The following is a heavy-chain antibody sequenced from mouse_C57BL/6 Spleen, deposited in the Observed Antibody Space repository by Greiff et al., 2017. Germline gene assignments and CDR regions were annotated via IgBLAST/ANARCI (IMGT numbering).Heavy chain of an antibody. D-gene: IGHD1-1*01. CDR1: GFTFSNYW. Sequence: EVKLEESGGGLVQPGGSMKLSCVASGFTFSNYWMNWVRQSPEKGLEWVAQIRLKSDNYATHYAESVKGRFTISRDDSKSSVYLQMNNLRAEDTGIYYCTENYGSSYGYFDVWGTGTTVTVSS. CDR3: TENYGSSYGYFDV. J-gene: IGHJ1*03. CDR2: IRLKSDNYAT. V-gene: IGHV6-3*01.